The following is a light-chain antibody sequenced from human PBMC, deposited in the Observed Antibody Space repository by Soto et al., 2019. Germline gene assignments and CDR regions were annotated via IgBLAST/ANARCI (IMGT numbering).Light chain of an antibody. J-gene: IGKJ4*01. Sequence: DIPMTQSPSSLSASVGDRVTITCQASQDIKNFLNWFQQKPGKAPELLIYDGSILEKGVPSRFSGSGSATQFTLAISSLQPEDVATYYCQHYVSLPLTFGGGTKVEI. V-gene: IGKV1-33*01. CDR1: QDIKNF. CDR2: DGS. CDR3: QHYVSLPLT.